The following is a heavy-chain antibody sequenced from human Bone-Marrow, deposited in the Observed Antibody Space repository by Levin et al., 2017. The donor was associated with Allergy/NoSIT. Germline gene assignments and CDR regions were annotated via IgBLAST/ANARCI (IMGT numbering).Heavy chain of an antibody. CDR2: IKHDGSET. V-gene: IGHV3-7*03. D-gene: IGHD6-6*01. J-gene: IGHJ4*02. Sequence: QSGGSLRLSCAATGFIFSNYWMSWVRQAPGKGLEWVANIKHDGSETDYVDSVKGRFTISRDNAKNSLYLQMNSLRAEDTAVYYCARIYISSSGRAGDSWGQGTLVIVSS. CDR3: ARIYISSSGRAGDS. CDR1: GFIFSNYW.